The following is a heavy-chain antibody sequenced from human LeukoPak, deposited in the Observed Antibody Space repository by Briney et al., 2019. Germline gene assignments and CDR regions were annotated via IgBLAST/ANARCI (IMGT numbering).Heavy chain of an antibody. CDR2: ISGSGGST. Sequence: SGGSLRLSCAASGFTFSNYAMRWVRQAPGKGLEWVSAISGSGGSTYYADSVKGRFTISRDNSKNTLFLQMNSLRVEDTAIYYCAKSTRDGYNLWFDYWGQGTLVTVSS. V-gene: IGHV3-23*01. CDR1: GFTFSNYA. D-gene: IGHD5-24*01. CDR3: AKSTRDGYNLWFDY. J-gene: IGHJ4*02.